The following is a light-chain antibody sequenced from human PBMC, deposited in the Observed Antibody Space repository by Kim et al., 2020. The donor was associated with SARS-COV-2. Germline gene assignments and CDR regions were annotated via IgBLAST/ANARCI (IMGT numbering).Light chain of an antibody. CDR1: ESVGTL. J-gene: IGKJ4*01. V-gene: IGKV1-5*03. CDR3: HQSHTYPLT. Sequence: DIQMTQSPSALSASVGDTVTITCRASESVGTLLSWFQQRPGKAPNLLIYSTSTLAAGVPSRFSGSGSETEFSLTISGLQPDDFATYYCHQSHTYPLTFGGGTKVDIK. CDR2: STS.